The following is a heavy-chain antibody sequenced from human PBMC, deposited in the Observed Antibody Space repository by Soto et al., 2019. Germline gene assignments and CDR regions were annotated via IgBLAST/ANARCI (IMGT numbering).Heavy chain of an antibody. CDR1: GFTFSSYW. D-gene: IGHD6-19*01. V-gene: IGHV3-7*01. J-gene: IGHJ6*03. Sequence: GGSLRLSCAASGFTFSSYWMSWVRQAPGKGLEWVANIKQDGSEKYYVDSVKGRFTISRDNAKNSLYLQMNSLRAEDTAVYYCARDTETYSSGWYSHYYYMDVWGKGTTVTVSS. CDR2: IKQDGSEK. CDR3: ARDTETYSSGWYSHYYYMDV.